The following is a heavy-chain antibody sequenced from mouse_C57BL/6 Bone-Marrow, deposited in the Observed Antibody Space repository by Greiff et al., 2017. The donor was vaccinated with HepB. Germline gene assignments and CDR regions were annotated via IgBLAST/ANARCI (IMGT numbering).Heavy chain of an antibody. CDR3: ARWGRYGWFAY. V-gene: IGHV1-64*01. Sequence: QVQLQQPGAELVKPGASVKLSCKASGYTFTSYGMHWVKQRPGQGLEWIGMIHPNSGNTNYNEKFKSKATLTVDKSSSTAYMQLSSLTSEDSAVYYCARWGRYGWFAYWGQGTLVTVSA. CDR1: GYTFTSYG. J-gene: IGHJ3*01. D-gene: IGHD1-1*01. CDR2: IHPNSGNT.